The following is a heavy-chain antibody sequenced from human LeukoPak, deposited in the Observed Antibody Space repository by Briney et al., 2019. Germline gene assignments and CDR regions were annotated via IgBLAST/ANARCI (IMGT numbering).Heavy chain of an antibody. CDR3: ARVLDGSGSRSFDY. J-gene: IGHJ4*02. CDR2: INSDGNST. CDR1: GFTFSTYW. Sequence: GGSLRLSCGASGFTFSTYWMHWVRQPPGKGLAWVSRINSDGNSTNYADSVRGRFTISRDNAKNTLYLQMNSLRAEDTAVYFCARVLDGSGSRSFDYWGQGTLVTVSS. V-gene: IGHV3-74*01. D-gene: IGHD3-10*01.